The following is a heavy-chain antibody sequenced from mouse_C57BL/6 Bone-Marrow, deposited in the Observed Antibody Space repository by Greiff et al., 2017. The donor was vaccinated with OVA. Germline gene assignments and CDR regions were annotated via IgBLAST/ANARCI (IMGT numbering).Heavy chain of an antibody. CDR3: ARGGITTVDLY. V-gene: IGHV1-81*01. J-gene: IGHJ2*01. Sequence: VKLVESGAELARPGASVKLSCKASGYTFTSYGISWVKQRTGQGLEWIGEIYPRSGNTYYNEKFKGKATLTADKSSSTAYMELRSLTSEDSAVYFCARGGITTVDLYWGQGTTLTVSS. CDR2: IYPRSGNT. D-gene: IGHD1-1*01. CDR1: GYTFTSYG.